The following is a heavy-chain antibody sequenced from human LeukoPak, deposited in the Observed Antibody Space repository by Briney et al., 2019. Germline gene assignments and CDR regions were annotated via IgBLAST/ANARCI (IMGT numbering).Heavy chain of an antibody. J-gene: IGHJ4*02. CDR3: ARVTLPYSSGFAEARY. D-gene: IGHD6-19*01. CDR2: INPSGGST. CDR1: GYTFTSYY. Sequence: ASVNVSCKASGYTFTSYYMHWVRQAPGQGLEWMGIINPSGGSTSYAQKFQGRATMTRDTSTSTVYMELSSLRSEDTAVYYCARVTLPYSSGFAEARYWGQGTLVTVSS. V-gene: IGHV1-46*01.